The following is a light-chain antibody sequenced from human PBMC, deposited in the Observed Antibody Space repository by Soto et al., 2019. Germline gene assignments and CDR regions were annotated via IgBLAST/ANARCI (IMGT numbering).Light chain of an antibody. V-gene: IGLV2-14*01. J-gene: IGLJ1*01. CDR2: EVS. Sequence: QSALTQPASVSGSPGQSITISCTGTSSDIGNYDFVSWYQQVPGTAPKAMIYEVSSRPSGVSNRFSGSKSGNTASLTISGLQAEDEAYYYCSSYTSINTHVFGTGTKLTVL. CDR3: SSYTSINTHV. CDR1: SSDIGNYDF.